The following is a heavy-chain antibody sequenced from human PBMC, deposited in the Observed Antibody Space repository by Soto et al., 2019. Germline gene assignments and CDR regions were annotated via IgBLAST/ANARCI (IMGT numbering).Heavy chain of an antibody. Sequence: SETLSLTCTVSGGSISSYYWRWIRQPAGKGLEWIGRTYTSGSTNYNPSLKSRVTMSVDTSKNQFSLKLSSVTAADTAVYYCARIICDNWNYFYGMDVWGQGTTVTVSS. V-gene: IGHV4-4*07. CDR3: ARIICDNWNYFYGMDV. CDR1: GGSISSYY. J-gene: IGHJ6*02. CDR2: TYTSGST. D-gene: IGHD1-20*01.